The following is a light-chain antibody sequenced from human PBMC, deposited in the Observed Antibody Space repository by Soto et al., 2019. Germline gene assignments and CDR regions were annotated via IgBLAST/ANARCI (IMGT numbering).Light chain of an antibody. J-gene: IGLJ1*01. CDR3: SSYAGSNWYV. CDR1: NSDVGGYNY. V-gene: IGLV2-8*01. Sequence: QSVLTQPPSASGSPGQSVTISCTGTNSDVGGYNYVSWYQQYPGKAPKLIIYEVNERLSGVPDRFSGSKSGNTASLTVSGLQTADEADYYCSSYAGSNWYVFGTGTKVTVL. CDR2: EVN.